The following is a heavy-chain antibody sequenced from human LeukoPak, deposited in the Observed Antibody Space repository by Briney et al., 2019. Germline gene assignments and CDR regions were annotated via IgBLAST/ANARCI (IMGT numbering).Heavy chain of an antibody. Sequence: GGSLRLSCAASGFTFSTHAMSWDRQAPGKGLEWVSGISGSGNSTYYADSVKGRFTISRDNAKNSLYLQMNSLRAEDTALYYCANGVAGSSDDYGDYVFDYWGQGTLVTVSS. CDR2: ISGSGNST. CDR1: GFTFSTHA. D-gene: IGHD4-17*01. J-gene: IGHJ4*02. V-gene: IGHV3-23*01. CDR3: ANGVAGSSDDYGDYVFDY.